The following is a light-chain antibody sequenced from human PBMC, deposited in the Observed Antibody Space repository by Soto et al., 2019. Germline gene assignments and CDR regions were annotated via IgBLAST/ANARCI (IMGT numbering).Light chain of an antibody. J-gene: IGKJ2*01. Sequence: DIQMTQSPSTLSASVGDRVTITCRASQSISTWLAWYQQKPGKAPKLLIYKASSLRNGVPSRFSGSGSGTEFTISIYRLQHDDVASYYSQQYNGYPHTFGQGTKLEIK. V-gene: IGKV1-5*03. CDR2: KAS. CDR3: QQYNGYPHT. CDR1: QSISTW.